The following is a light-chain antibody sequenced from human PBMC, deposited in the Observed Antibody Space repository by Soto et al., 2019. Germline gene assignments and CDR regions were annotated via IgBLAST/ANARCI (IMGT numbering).Light chain of an antibody. Sequence: QPVLTQPPSASGSPGQSVTISCTGTKNDIGVYDFVSWYQHHPGKAPRLIIYEVVQRPSGVPDRFSGSKSGNTASLTVSGLQAADEGDYFCKSYAGSNTYAFGSGTKLTVL. J-gene: IGLJ1*01. V-gene: IGLV2-8*01. CDR1: KNDIGVYDF. CDR2: EVV. CDR3: KSYAGSNTYA.